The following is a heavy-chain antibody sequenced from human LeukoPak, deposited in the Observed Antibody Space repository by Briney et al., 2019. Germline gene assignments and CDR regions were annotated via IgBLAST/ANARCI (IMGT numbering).Heavy chain of an antibody. D-gene: IGHD2-15*01. Sequence: SETLSLTCTVSGGSMTSNTYYWGWIRQPPGKGLEWIGSIYYSGSTYYNSSLKSRVTISVDTSKNQFSLTLSSVTAADTAIYYCVRRVRWEVVLSPYDYMDVWGKGTTVTVSS. CDR3: VRRVRWEVVLSPYDYMDV. V-gene: IGHV4-39*01. CDR2: IYYSGST. CDR1: GGSMTSNTYY. J-gene: IGHJ6*03.